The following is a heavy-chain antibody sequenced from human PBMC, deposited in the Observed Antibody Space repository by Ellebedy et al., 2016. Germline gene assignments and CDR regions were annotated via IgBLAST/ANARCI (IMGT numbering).Heavy chain of an antibody. Sequence: GESLKISXKGSGYTFTSFWIGWVRQMPGKGLEWMGVIYPRDSDTRYSPSFQGQVTISADKSINTAYLQWNSLKASDTAFYYCARSYDISNGFYTSFDFWGQGTLVTVSS. CDR1: GYTFTSFW. CDR3: ARSYDISNGFYTSFDF. CDR2: IYPRDSDT. V-gene: IGHV5-51*01. J-gene: IGHJ4*02. D-gene: IGHD3-9*01.